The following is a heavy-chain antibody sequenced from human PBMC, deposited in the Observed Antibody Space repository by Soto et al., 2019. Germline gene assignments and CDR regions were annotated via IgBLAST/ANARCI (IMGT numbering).Heavy chain of an antibody. CDR1: GFTFSSYA. Sequence: EVQLVESGGGLVQPGGSLRLSCAASGFTFSSYAMHWVRQAPGKGLEYVSAISSNGGSTYYANSVKGRFTISRDNSKNTLYLQMGSLRAEDMAVYYCARGGSGTYYFDYWGQGTLVTFSS. CDR2: ISSNGGST. J-gene: IGHJ4*02. V-gene: IGHV3-64*01. CDR3: ARGGSGTYYFDY. D-gene: IGHD2-15*01.